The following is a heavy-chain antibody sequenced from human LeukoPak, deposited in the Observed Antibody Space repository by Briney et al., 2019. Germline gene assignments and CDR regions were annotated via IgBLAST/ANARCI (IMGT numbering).Heavy chain of an antibody. CDR1: GGFFSGYY. V-gene: IGHV4-34*01. CDR2: INHSGST. D-gene: IGHD3-3*01. Sequence: SETLSLTCAVYGGFFSGYYWSWIRQPPGKGLEWIGEINHSGSTNYNPSLKSRVTISVDTSKNQFSLKLSSVTAADTAVYYCARVKPSIAIFGVVTPNWFDPWGQGTLVTVSS. J-gene: IGHJ5*02. CDR3: ARVKPSIAIFGVVTPNWFDP.